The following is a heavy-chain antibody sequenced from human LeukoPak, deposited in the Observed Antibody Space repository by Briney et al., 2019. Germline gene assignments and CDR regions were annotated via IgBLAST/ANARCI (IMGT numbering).Heavy chain of an antibody. Sequence: GGSLRLSCAASGFTVNNNHMSWVRQAPGKGLGWVSLIQSGGSTHYADSVKGRFTISRDNSKNTLYLQMNSLRAEDTAVYYCARDRGDSSGWPIIDYWGQGTLVTVSS. CDR2: IQSGGST. D-gene: IGHD6-19*01. CDR3: ARDRGDSSGWPIIDY. CDR1: GFTVNNNH. V-gene: IGHV3-66*01. J-gene: IGHJ4*02.